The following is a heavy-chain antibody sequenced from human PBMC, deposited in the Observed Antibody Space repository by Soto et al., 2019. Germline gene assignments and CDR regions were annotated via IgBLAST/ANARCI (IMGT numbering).Heavy chain of an antibody. CDR3: ARGLRLGELSFNWFDP. D-gene: IGHD3-16*02. V-gene: IGHV4-30-2*01. J-gene: IGHJ5*02. Sequence: SETLSLTCAVSGGSISSGGYSWSWIRQPPGKGLEWIGYIYHSGSTYYNPSLKSRVTISVDRSKNQFSLKLSSVTAADTAVYYCARGLRLGELSFNWFDPWGQGTLVTVSS. CDR1: GGSISSGGYS. CDR2: IYHSGST.